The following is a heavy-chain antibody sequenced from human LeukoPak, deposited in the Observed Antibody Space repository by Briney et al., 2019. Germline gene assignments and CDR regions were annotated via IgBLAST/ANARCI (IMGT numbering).Heavy chain of an antibody. V-gene: IGHV3-23*01. CDR1: GFTFTKCA. D-gene: IGHD6-19*01. CDR2: ITATGDTA. Sequence: GSLRLSCVASGFTFTKCAMSWIRPAPGKGLEWVALITATGDTAYYADSVKGRFTISRDNSRNTVYMQMDSLRAEDAAIYYCAGDRNSDWYSPLDYWGQGSQVTVSP. CDR3: AGDRNSDWYSPLDY. J-gene: IGHJ4*02.